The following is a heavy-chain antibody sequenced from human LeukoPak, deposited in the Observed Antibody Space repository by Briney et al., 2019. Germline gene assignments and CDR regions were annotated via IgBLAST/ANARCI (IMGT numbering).Heavy chain of an antibody. D-gene: IGHD2-2*01. V-gene: IGHV3-21*01. Sequence: GGSLRLSCEASGFTFSNYNMNWVRQAPGKGLEWVSSISSSSSYIYYADSVKGRFTISRDNAKNSLYLQMNSLRAEDTAVYYCARGIKYCSSTSCYYFDYWGQGTLVTVSS. CDR2: ISSSSSYI. CDR1: GFTFSNYN. J-gene: IGHJ4*02. CDR3: ARGIKYCSSTSCYYFDY.